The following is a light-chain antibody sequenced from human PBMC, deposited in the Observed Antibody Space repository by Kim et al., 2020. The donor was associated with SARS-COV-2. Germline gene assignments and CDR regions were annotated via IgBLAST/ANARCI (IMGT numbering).Light chain of an antibody. V-gene: IGKV1-39*01. CDR1: QTIRSS. CDR2: AAS. Sequence: DIQLTQSPCSLSASVGVRVTITCRASQTIRSSLNWYQQRPGKAPKLLIYAASSLQTGVPSRFSGSGSGTDFTLTINSLQPEDFSTYYCQQSYTPPYTFGQGTKLEI. J-gene: IGKJ2*01. CDR3: QQSYTPPYT.